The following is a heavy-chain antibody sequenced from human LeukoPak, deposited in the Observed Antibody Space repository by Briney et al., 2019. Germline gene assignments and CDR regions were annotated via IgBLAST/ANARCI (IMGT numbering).Heavy chain of an antibody. CDR2: IRDSGDST. D-gene: IGHD3-3*01. V-gene: IGHV3-23*01. J-gene: IGHJ4*02. Sequence: GGSLRLSCAASGFTFSSYAIYSVRQPPGNGLEWVSGIRDSGDSTYYADSVKGRFTVSRDNSKNTLYLQMNSLRAEDTAVYYCAKDRIGMEWFYDYWGQGTLVTVSS. CDR3: AKDRIGMEWFYDY. CDR1: GFTFSSYA.